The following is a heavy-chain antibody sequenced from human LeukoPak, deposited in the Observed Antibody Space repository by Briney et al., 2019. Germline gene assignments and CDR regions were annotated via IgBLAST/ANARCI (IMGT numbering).Heavy chain of an antibody. CDR2: IYYSGST. CDR1: GGSISSSSYY. Sequence: PSETLSLTCTVSGGSISSSSYYWGWIRRPPGKGLEWIGSIYYSGSTYYNPSLKSRVTISVDTSKNQFSLKLSSVTAADTAVYYCARVPNLIAAAGREGAFDIWGQGTMVTVSS. CDR3: ARVPNLIAAAGREGAFDI. J-gene: IGHJ3*02. D-gene: IGHD6-13*01. V-gene: IGHV4-39*07.